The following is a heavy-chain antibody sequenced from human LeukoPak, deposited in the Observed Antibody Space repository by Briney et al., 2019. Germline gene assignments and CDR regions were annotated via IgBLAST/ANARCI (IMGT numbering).Heavy chain of an antibody. J-gene: IGHJ4*02. CDR1: GFTFSSYG. V-gene: IGHV3-23*01. CDR2: ISGSGVST. CDR3: AKDLRGYSYGIFDY. Sequence: GGTLRLSCAASGFTFSSYGMTWVRQAPGKGLEWVSAISGSGVSTYYADSVKGRFTISRDNSKNTLYLQMNSLRAEDTAVYYCAKDLRGYSYGIFDYWGQGTLVTVSS. D-gene: IGHD5-18*01.